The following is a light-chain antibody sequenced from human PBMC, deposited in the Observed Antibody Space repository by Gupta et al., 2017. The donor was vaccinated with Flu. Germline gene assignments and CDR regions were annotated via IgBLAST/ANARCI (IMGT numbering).Light chain of an antibody. CDR2: IND. J-gene: IGLJ3*02. CDR1: SSNIGTHP. Sequence: QSVVTQPPSASGTPGQTVIISCSGSSSNIGTHPVYWYQQVPGTAPRLLIYINDQRPSGVPDRFSGSKSGTSDSLAISGLQSEDEAYDDCAVWDDSLQGLLVGGT. CDR3: AVWDDSLQGL. V-gene: IGLV1-44*01.